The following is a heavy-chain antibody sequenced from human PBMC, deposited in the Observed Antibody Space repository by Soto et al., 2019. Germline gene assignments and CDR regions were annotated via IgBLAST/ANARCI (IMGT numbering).Heavy chain of an antibody. CDR2: IYYSGST. D-gene: IGHD3-3*01. V-gene: IGHV4-59*01. J-gene: IGHJ5*02. CDR1: GGSISSYY. Sequence: PSETLSLTCTVSGGSISSYYWSWIRQPPGKGLEWIGYIYYSGSTNYNPSLKSRVTISVDTSKNQFSLKLSSVTAVDTAVYYCAREDNYDFWSGRKRWFDPWGQGTLVTVSS. CDR3: AREDNYDFWSGRKRWFDP.